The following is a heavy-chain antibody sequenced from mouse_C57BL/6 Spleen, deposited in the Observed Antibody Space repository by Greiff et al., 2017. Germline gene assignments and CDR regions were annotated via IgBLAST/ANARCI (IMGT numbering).Heavy chain of an antibody. Sequence: EVKLMESEGGLVQPGSSMKLSCTASGFTFSDYYMAWVRQVPEKGLEWVANINYDGSSTYYLDSLKSRFIISRDNAKNILYLQMSSLKSEDTATYYCARKVGMGWYFDVWGAKTTGTVSS. CDR2: INYDGSST. D-gene: IGHD1-1*02. V-gene: IGHV5-16*01. CDR1: GFTFSDYY. J-gene: IGHJ1*01. CDR3: ARKVGMGWYFDV.